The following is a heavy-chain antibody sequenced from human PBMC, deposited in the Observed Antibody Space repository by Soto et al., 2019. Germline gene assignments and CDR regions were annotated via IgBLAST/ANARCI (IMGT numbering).Heavy chain of an antibody. J-gene: IGHJ6*02. Sequence: WGSLRLSCAASGLDFSSEVMCWVRQAPGKGLEWVSSISGSGRTIYHADSMRGRFAISRDNSKNSLYLQLNNLRVDDTAVYYCAKVGPSYYYGMDVWGQGTTVTVSS. V-gene: IGHV3-23*01. CDR2: ISGSGRTI. CDR1: GLDFSSEV. D-gene: IGHD1-26*01. CDR3: AKVGPSYYYGMDV.